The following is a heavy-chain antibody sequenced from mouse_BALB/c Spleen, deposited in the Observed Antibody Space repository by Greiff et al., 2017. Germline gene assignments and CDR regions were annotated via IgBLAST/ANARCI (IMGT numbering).Heavy chain of an antibody. Sequence: EVHLVESGGGLVQPGGSLRLSCATSGFTFTDYYMSWVRQPPGKALEWLGFIRNKANGYTTESSASVKGRFTISRDNSQSILYLQMNTLRAEDSATYYCARDTLYGNFYFDVWGEGTTVTVSS. CDR3: ARDTLYGNFYFDV. J-gene: IGHJ1*01. CDR2: IRNKANGYTT. V-gene: IGHV7-3*02. D-gene: IGHD2-1*01. CDR1: GFTFTDYY.